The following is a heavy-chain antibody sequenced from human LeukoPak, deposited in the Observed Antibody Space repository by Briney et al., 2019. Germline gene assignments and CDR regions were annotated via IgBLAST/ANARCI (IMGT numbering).Heavy chain of an antibody. D-gene: IGHD2-2*01. CDR1: GGTFSSYA. CDR3: ARDRGYCSSTSCSFDY. Sequence: SVKVSCKASGGTFSSYAISWVRQAPGQGLEWMGGIIPIFGTANYAQKFQGRVTITTDESTSTAYMELSSLRSEDTAVYYCARDRGYCSSTSCSFDYWGQGTLVTVSS. J-gene: IGHJ4*02. V-gene: IGHV1-69*05. CDR2: IIPIFGTA.